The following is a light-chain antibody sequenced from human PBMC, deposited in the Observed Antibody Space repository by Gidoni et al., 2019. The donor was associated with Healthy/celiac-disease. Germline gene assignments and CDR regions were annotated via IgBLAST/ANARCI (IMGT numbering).Light chain of an antibody. V-gene: IGLV2-11*01. CDR2: DVS. CDR3: CSYAGSYTFVV. Sequence: QSALTQPRSVSGSPGQSVTISCTGTSSDVGGYNYVSWYQQHPGKAPKRMIYDVSKRPAGAPDRFSGSKSGNTASLTISGLQAEDEADYYCCSYAGSYTFVVFGGGTKLTVL. CDR1: SSDVGGYNY. J-gene: IGLJ2*01.